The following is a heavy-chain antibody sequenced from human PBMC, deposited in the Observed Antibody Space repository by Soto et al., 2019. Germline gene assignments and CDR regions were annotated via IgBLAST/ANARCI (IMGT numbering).Heavy chain of an antibody. CDR2: ISSSGSTI. CDR3: ARDSILTGYTHFYYYGMDV. V-gene: IGHV3-11*04. Sequence: GGSLRLSCAASGFTFSDYYMSWIRQAPGKGLEWVSYISSSGSTIYYADSVKGRFTISRDNAKNSLYLQMNSLRAEDTAVYYCARDSILTGYTHFYYYGMDVWGQGTTVTVSS. CDR1: GFTFSDYY. J-gene: IGHJ6*02. D-gene: IGHD3-9*01.